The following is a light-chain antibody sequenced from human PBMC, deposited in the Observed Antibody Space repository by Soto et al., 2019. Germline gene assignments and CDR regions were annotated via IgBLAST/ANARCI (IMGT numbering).Light chain of an antibody. J-gene: IGKJ4*01. Sequence: IKLTQSPSSLSASVGDRVSIACRASQGISSYLGWYQQKQGKAPNLLIYDASTLHSGVPSRFSGGGSGTDCSLTISSLQPEDFSTYYCQQVNVYPSTFSGGTKVDIK. CDR3: QQVNVYPST. CDR2: DAS. CDR1: QGISSY. V-gene: IGKV1-9*01.